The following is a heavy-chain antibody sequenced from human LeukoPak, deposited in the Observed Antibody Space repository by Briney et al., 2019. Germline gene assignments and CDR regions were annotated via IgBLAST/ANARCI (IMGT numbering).Heavy chain of an antibody. J-gene: IGHJ3*02. Sequence: PGGSLRLSCAASGXTFSNYAMGWVRQAPGKGLEWVSLISGSGGGTYFADSVKGRFTISRDNAKNTLYLQMNSLRAEDTAVYYCARAVDYYDSSGWIWGRGTMVTVSS. V-gene: IGHV3-23*01. CDR2: ISGSGGGT. CDR3: ARAVDYYDSSGWI. CDR1: GXTFSNYA. D-gene: IGHD3-22*01.